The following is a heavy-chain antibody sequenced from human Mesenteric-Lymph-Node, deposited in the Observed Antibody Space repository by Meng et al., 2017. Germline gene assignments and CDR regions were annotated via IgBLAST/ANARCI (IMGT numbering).Heavy chain of an antibody. V-gene: IGHV4-39*02. CDR3: ARDPVRGDESNFDC. J-gene: IGHJ4*02. D-gene: IGHD3-10*02. CDR2: FCYSGTT. Sequence: WVRQMPGKGLEWIVSFCYSGTTYYNPSLESRVRISIDKSKNQFSLEVNSVTAADTSLYYCARDPVRGDESNFDCWGQGAQVTVSS.